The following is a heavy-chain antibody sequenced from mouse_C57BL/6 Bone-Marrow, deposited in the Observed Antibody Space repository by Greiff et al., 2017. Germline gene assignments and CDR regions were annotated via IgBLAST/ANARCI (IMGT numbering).Heavy chain of an antibody. D-gene: IGHD1-1*01. V-gene: IGHV1-19*01. CDR3: ASIYYYGSNYGDWYFDV. CDR2: INPYNGGT. CDR1: GYTFTDYY. Sequence: VQLQQSGPVLVKPGASVKMSCKASGYTFTDYYMNWVKQSHGKSLEWIGVINPYNGGTSYNQKFKGKATLTVDKSSSTAYMELNSLTSEDSAVYYCASIYYYGSNYGDWYFDVWGTGTTVTVSS. J-gene: IGHJ1*03.